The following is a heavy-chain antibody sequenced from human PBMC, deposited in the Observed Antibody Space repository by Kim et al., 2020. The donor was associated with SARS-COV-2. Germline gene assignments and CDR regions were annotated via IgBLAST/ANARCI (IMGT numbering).Heavy chain of an antibody. CDR2: NSGSI. J-gene: IGHJ4*02. V-gene: IGHV3-9*01. CDR3: AKDSWDY. D-gene: IGHD6-13*01. Sequence: NSGSIGYADSVKGRFTISRDNAKNSLYLQMNSLRAEDTALYYCAKDSWDYWGQGTLVTVSS.